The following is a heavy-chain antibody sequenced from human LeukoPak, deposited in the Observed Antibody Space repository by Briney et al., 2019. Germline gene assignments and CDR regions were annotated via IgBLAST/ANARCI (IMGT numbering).Heavy chain of an antibody. CDR3: ARDLWGANSY. V-gene: IGHV3-30-3*01. CDR2: ISYDGTNK. J-gene: IGHJ4*02. CDR1: GLAFSTYA. D-gene: IGHD2/OR15-2a*01. Sequence: GGSLRLSCAASGLAFSTYAMHWVRQAPDKGLEWMAVISYDGTNKYYSDSVKGRFTISRDNSKNTLYLQMNGLRAEDTAVYYCARDLWGANSYWGQGSLVTVSS.